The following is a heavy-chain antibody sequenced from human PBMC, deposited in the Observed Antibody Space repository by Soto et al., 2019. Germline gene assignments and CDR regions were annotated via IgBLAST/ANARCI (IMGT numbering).Heavy chain of an antibody. D-gene: IGHD4-17*01. CDR2: MNPNSGNT. J-gene: IGHJ4*02. CDR1: GYPFPSYD. V-gene: IGHV1-8*01. CDR3: ASSRRLGLRGGFDD. Sequence: SVKVSCKASGYPFPSYDINWVRQATGQGLEWMGWMNPNSGNTGYAQKFQGRVPMTRNTSISTAYMELSSLRSEDTAVYYCASSRRLGLRGGFDDWGQGTLVTVSS.